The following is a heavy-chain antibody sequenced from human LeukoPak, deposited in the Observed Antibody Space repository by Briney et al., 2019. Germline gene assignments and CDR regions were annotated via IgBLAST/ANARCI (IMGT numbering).Heavy chain of an antibody. D-gene: IGHD5-18*01. V-gene: IGHV1-69*05. Sequence: SVKVSCKASGGTFSSYAISSVRQAPGQGLEWMGRIIPIFGTANYAQKFQGRVTITTDEFTSTAYMELSSLRSEDTAVYYCASAIVDTAMVMVYWGQGTLVTVSS. CDR3: ASAIVDTAMVMVY. CDR2: IIPIFGTA. J-gene: IGHJ4*02. CDR1: GGTFSSYA.